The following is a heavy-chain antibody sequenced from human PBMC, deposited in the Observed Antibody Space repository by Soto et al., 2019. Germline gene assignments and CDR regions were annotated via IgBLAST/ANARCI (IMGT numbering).Heavy chain of an antibody. D-gene: IGHD3-10*01. J-gene: IGHJ6*02. CDR1: GITFSNTG. CDR2: IWYDGSYK. CDR3: ARQYYYGSFFDYYGMDV. V-gene: IGHV3-33*01. Sequence: GGSLRLSCAASGITFSNTGMRWVRQAPGKGLEWVALIWYDGSYKYYADSVKGRFTISRDISKNTLYLQMNSLRAEDTAVYYCARQYYYGSFFDYYGMDVWGQGTTVTVSS.